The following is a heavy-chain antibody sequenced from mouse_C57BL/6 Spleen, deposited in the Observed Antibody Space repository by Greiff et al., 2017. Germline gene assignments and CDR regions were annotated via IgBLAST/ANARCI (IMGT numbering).Heavy chain of an antibody. J-gene: IGHJ2*01. CDR1: GYTFTSYW. Sequence: EVKLEESGTVLARPGASVKMSCKTSGYTFTSYWMHWVKQRPGQGLEWIGAIYPGNSNTSHNQKFKGKAKLTAVTSASTAYMELSSLTNEDSAVYYCTRRVTTVVATRDYWGQGTTLTVSS. D-gene: IGHD1-1*01. CDR3: TRRVTTVVATRDY. CDR2: IYPGNSNT. V-gene: IGHV1-5*01.